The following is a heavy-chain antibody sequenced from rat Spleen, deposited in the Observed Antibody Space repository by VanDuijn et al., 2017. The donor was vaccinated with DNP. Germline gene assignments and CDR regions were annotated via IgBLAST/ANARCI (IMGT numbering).Heavy chain of an antibody. V-gene: IGHV2-15*01. CDR1: GFSLTSSS. D-gene: IGHD1-6*01. J-gene: IGHJ2*01. CDR3: ARWDSYYPFDY. CDR2: IWSGGGT. Sequence: QVQLKESGPGLVQPSQTLSLTATVSGFSLTSSSVHWVRQPPGKGLEWIGAIWSGGGTDYNSGLKSRLSISRDTSKSQVLLKMNSLETEDTAIYFCARWDSYYPFDYWGQGVMVTVSS.